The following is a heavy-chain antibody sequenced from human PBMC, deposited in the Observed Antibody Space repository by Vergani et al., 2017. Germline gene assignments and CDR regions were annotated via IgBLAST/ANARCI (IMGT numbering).Heavy chain of an antibody. CDR1: GYSFTSYW. V-gene: IGHV5-51*01. Sequence: EVQLVQSGAEVKKPGESLKISCKGSGYSFTSYWIGWVRQMPGKGLEWMGIIYPGDSDTRYSPSFQGQVTISADKSISTAYLQWSSLKASDTAMYYCARMGRVAGTCIYYYDMNVWGQGTTVTVSS. J-gene: IGHJ6*02. CDR3: ARMGRVAGTCIYYYDMNV. CDR2: IYPGDSDT. D-gene: IGHD6-19*01.